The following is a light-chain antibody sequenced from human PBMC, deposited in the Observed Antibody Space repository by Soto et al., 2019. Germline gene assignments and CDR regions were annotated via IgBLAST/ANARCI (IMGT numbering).Light chain of an antibody. Sequence: QSVLTQPPSVSAAPGQKVTISCSGSSSNIGNNYVSWYQQLPGTAPKLLIYDNNKRPSGIPDRFSGSKSGTSATLGITGLQTGDEDDYYCGTWDSSLSAAFGGGTK. V-gene: IGLV1-51*01. CDR2: DNN. CDR1: SSNIGNNY. CDR3: GTWDSSLSAA. J-gene: IGLJ2*01.